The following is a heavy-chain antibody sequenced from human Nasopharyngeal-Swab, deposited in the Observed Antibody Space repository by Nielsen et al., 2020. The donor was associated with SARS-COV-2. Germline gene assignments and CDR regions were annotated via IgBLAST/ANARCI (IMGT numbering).Heavy chain of an antibody. CDR2: MHYRGST. D-gene: IGHD3-10*01. J-gene: IGHJ4*02. CDR3: ARLFSKHNPGSYYGGYFDY. V-gene: IGHV4-39*01. CDR1: GGSISSSDYY. Sequence: SETLSLTCSVSGGSISSSDYYWGWIRQPSGKGLEWIGSMHYRGSTYSNPTLKSQVTLSVDTSKNQFSLRLSSVTAADTALYYCARLFSKHNPGSYYGGYFDYWGQGTLVTVSS.